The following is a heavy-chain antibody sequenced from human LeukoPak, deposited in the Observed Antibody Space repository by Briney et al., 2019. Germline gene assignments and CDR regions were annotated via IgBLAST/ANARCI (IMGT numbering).Heavy chain of an antibody. J-gene: IGHJ4*02. V-gene: IGHV4-30-4*01. CDR3: ASGSYDGGSGWGRFDY. CDR1: GGFIINSDYY. CDR2: IYYSGDT. D-gene: IGHD6-19*01. Sequence: SETLSLTCTVSGGFIINSDYYWSWIRQPPGRGLEWIGYIYYSGDTYYNPSLNSRVTISLDTSKDQFSLKLTSVTAADTAVYYCASGSYDGGSGWGRFDYWGLGTLVTVSS.